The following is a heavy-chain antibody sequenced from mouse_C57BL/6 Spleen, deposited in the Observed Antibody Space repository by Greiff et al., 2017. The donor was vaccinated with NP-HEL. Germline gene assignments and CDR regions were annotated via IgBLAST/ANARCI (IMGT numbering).Heavy chain of an antibody. CDR3: ARGGTAQATYSFAY. V-gene: IGHV1-59*01. CDR1: GYTFTSYW. D-gene: IGHD3-2*02. CDR2: IDPSDSYT. Sequence: QVQLQQSGAELVRPGTSVKLSCKASGYTFTSYWMHWVKQRPGQGLEWIGVIDPSDSYTNYNQKFKGKATLTVDTSSSTAYMQLSSLTSEDSAVYYCARGGTAQATYSFAYWGQGTLVTVSA. J-gene: IGHJ3*01.